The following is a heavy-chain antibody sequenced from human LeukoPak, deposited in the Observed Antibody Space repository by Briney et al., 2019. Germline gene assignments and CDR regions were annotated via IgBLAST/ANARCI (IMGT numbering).Heavy chain of an antibody. CDR1: GYTFTSYG. CDR3: ARDDGTVTTADGFDY. V-gene: IGHV1-18*01. CDR2: ISAYNGNT. D-gene: IGHD4-11*01. J-gene: IGHJ4*02. Sequence: ASVKVSCKASGYTFTSYGISWVRQAPGQGLEWMGWISAYNGNTNYAQKLQGRVTMTTDTSTSTAYMELRSLRSDDTAAYYCARDDGTVTTADGFDYWGQGTLVTVSS.